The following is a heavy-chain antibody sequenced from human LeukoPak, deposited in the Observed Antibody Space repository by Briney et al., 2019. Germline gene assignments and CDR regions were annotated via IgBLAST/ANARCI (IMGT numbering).Heavy chain of an antibody. CDR3: AHEVWDYDSSGSIKGLYFDY. CDR1: GFSLTASRVG. CDR2: LYWDDDK. V-gene: IGHV2-5*02. Sequence: SGPTLVKPPQTLTLTCTFSGFSLTASRVGVGCIRQPPVKALEWLALLYWDDDKRYSPSQKSRLTITKDNSKNQVVLTMTNVDPVDTATYYCAHEVWDYDSSGSIKGLYFDYWGQGTLVTVSS. J-gene: IGHJ4*02. D-gene: IGHD3-22*01.